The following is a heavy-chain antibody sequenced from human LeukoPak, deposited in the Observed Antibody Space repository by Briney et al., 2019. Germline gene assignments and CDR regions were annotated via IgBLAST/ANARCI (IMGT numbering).Heavy chain of an antibody. CDR1: GFTFDDYG. J-gene: IGHJ4*02. D-gene: IGHD6-13*01. V-gene: IGHV3-20*04. CDR3: ARDAVLRNIAAAGYFDN. Sequence: SGGSLRLSCAASGFTFDDYGMSWVRQAPGKGLEWVSGINWNGGSTGYADSVKGRFTISRDNAKNSLYLQMNSLRAEDTALFYCARDAVLRNIAAAGYFDNWGQGTLVTVSS. CDR2: INWNGGST.